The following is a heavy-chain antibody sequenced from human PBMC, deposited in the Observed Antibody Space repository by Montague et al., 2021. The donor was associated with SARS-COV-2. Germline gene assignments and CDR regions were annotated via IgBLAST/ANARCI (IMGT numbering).Heavy chain of an antibody. CDR1: GGSVSSRSYY. D-gene: IGHD4-23*01. CDR2: IYYSGST. CDR3: ARRGDYGGPRFDY. J-gene: IGHJ4*02. V-gene: IGHV4-39*01. Sequence: SETLSLTCTVSGGSVSSRSYYWGWIRQPRGKGLEWIGSIYYSGSTHYNPSLKSGVTISVDTSKNQFSLKLSSVTAAATAVYYCARRGDYGGPRFDYWGQGTLVSVSS.